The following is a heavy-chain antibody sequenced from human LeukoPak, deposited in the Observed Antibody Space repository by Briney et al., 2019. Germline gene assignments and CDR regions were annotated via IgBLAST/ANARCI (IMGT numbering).Heavy chain of an antibody. V-gene: IGHV1-18*01. D-gene: IGHD3-10*01. J-gene: IGHJ3*02. Sequence: GASVKVSCKASGYTFTSYGISWVRQAPGQGLERKGWISGYNGNRNYAQNLQDRVTMTTDTSTSIAYMEVRSLRSDDTAVYYCARAASGAARHRAFDIWGQGTMVTVSS. CDR3: ARAASGAARHRAFDI. CDR1: GYTFTSYG. CDR2: ISGYNGNR.